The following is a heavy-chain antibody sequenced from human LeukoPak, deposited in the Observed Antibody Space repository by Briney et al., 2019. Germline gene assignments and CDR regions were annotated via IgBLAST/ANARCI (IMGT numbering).Heavy chain of an antibody. CDR2: IYPGNSDT. CDR3: VRHRDGYNPLDY. CDR1: GYSLTSYW. V-gene: IGHV5-51*01. D-gene: IGHD5-24*01. J-gene: IGHJ4*02. Sequence: GESLKISCKGSGYSLTSYWIGWVRQMPGIGLDWMGIIYPGNSDTRYSPSFQGRVTISADKSIDTAYLQWSSLKASDTAIYYCVRHRDGYNPLDYWGQGTLVTVSS.